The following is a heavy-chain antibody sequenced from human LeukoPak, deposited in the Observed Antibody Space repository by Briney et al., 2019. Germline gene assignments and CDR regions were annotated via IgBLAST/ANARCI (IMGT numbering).Heavy chain of an antibody. CDR1: GYTFTSYD. CDR3: ARGRSRRVAAADTYYFDY. D-gene: IGHD6-13*01. V-gene: IGHV1-8*03. CDR2: MNPNNGNT. Sequence: ASVKVSCKASGYTFTSYDINWVRQATGQGLEWMGWMNPNNGNTGYAQKFQGRVTISRNTSISTADMELSSLRSEDTAVYYCARGRSRRVAAADTYYFDYWGQGTLVTVSS. J-gene: IGHJ4*02.